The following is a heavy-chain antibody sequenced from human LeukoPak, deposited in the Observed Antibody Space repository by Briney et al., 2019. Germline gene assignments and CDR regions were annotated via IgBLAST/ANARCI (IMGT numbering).Heavy chain of an antibody. CDR2: MSYDENVK. D-gene: IGHD6-19*01. CDR1: GFTFSSYD. Sequence: GGSLRLSCAASGFTFSSYDMHWVRQAPGKGLEWVAVMSYDENVKFYADSVKGRFTISRDNSKNTLYLQMNSLRADDTAVYYCAKDPTAYSSDWYFDHWGQGTLVTVSS. V-gene: IGHV3-30*18. CDR3: AKDPTAYSSDWYFDH. J-gene: IGHJ4*02.